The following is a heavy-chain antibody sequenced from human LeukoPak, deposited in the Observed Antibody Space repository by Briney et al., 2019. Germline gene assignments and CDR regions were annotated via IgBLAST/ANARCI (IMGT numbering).Heavy chain of an antibody. CDR3: AKDKGITARFDY. CDR1: GFTFSSYA. CDR2: ISGSGGST. Sequence: GGSLRPSCAASGFTFSSYAVSWVRQAPGKGLEWVSAISGSGGSTYYADSVRGRFTISRDNSKNTLYLQMNSLRAADTAVYYCAKDKGITARFDYWGQGTLVTVSS. D-gene: IGHD1-20*01. J-gene: IGHJ4*02. V-gene: IGHV3-23*01.